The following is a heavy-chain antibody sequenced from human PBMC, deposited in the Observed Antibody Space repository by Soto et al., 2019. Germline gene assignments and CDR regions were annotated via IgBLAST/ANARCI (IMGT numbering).Heavy chain of an antibody. CDR3: AKTESFNGYYNAFDC. J-gene: IGHJ4*02. CDR2: ISGSGSST. CDR1: GFSFSGYA. Sequence: GGSLRLSCAASGFSFSGYAVTWVRQAPGKRLEWVSAISGSGSSTYYADSVKGRFTISRDNSKNTLYLQMNSLRAGDTAVYYCAKTESFNGYYNAFDCWGQGTRVTVSS. D-gene: IGHD3-9*01. V-gene: IGHV3-23*01.